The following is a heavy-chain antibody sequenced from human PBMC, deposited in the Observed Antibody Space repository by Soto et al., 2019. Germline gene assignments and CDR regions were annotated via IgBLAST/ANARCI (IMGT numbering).Heavy chain of an antibody. Sequence: GGSLRLSCAASGFTFSNAWMNWVRQAPGKGLEWVGRIKSKTDGGTTDYAAPVKGRFTISRDNSKNTLYLQMNSLRAEDTAVYYCAKTGDGSGRYYYYYYYMDVWGKGTTVTVSS. J-gene: IGHJ6*03. CDR2: IKSKTDGGTT. CDR3: AKTGDGSGRYYYYYYYMDV. V-gene: IGHV3-15*07. D-gene: IGHD3-10*01. CDR1: GFTFSNAW.